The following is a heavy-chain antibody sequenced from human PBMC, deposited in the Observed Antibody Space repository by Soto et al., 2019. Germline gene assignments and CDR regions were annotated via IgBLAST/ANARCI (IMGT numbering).Heavy chain of an antibody. CDR1: GGTFSSYA. CDR3: ARALFVLGWDDAFDI. Sequence: QVQLVQSGAEVKKPGSSVKVSCKASGGTFSSYAISWVRQAPGQGLEWMGGIIPFFGTANYAQKFQGRVTITEDKYTSTASMARSSLRSEDTDVYYCARALFVLGWDDAFDIWGQGTLVTVCS. V-gene: IGHV1-69*06. CDR2: IIPFFGTA. J-gene: IGHJ3*02. D-gene: IGHD3-3*01.